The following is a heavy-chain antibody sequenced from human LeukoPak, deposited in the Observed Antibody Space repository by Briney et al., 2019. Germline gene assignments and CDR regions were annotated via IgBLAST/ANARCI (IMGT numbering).Heavy chain of an antibody. J-gene: IGHJ5*01. Sequence: GGSLRLSCAASGFTIDGYTMSWVRQAPGKGLEWVASIPSGCNLADYGVSVKGRATITRSNYLNSVSVEMKSQRAKDTAIYYCATQPDLLGWLDSWGEGTLVTVYS. V-gene: IGHV3-21*01. CDR1: GFTIDGYT. CDR2: IPSGCNLA. D-gene: IGHD1-14*01. CDR3: ATQPDLLGWLDS.